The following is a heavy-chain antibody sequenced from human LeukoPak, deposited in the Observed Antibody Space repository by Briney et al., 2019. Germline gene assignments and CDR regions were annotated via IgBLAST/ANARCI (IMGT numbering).Heavy chain of an antibody. CDR2: INPSGGST. Sequence: ASVKVSCKASGGTFSSYAISWVRQAPGQGLEWMGIINPSGGSTSYAQKFQGRVTMTRDTSTSTVYMELSSLRSEDTAVYYCARPRHFFAAQLLGYWGQGTLVTVSS. J-gene: IGHJ4*02. D-gene: IGHD1-26*01. CDR1: GGTFSSYA. V-gene: IGHV1-46*01. CDR3: ARPRHFFAAQLLGY.